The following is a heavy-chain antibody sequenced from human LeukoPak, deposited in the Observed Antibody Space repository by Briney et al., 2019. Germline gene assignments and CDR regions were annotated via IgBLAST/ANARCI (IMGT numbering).Heavy chain of an antibody. D-gene: IGHD3-10*01. CDR1: GGSFSGYY. V-gene: IGHV4-34*01. CDR3: ARGAARYYYGSGSYYVFRY. J-gene: IGHJ4*02. Sequence: SETLSLTCAVHGGSFSGYYWSWIRQPPGKGLEWIGEINHSGSTNYNPSLKSRVTISVDTSKNQFSLKLSSVTAADTAVYYCARGAARYYYGSGSYYVFRYWGQGTLVTVSS. CDR2: INHSGST.